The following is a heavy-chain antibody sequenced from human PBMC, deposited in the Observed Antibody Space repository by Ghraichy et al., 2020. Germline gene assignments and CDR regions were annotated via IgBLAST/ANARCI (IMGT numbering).Heavy chain of an antibody. V-gene: IGHV4-34*01. CDR2: INHSGST. CDR3: ARGLIYCSGGSCPDNWFDP. J-gene: IGHJ5*02. D-gene: IGHD2-15*01. Sequence: ETLSLTCAVYGGSFSGYYWSWIRQPPGKGLEWIGEINHSGSTNYNPSLKSRVTISVDTSKNQFSLKLSSVTAADTAVYYCARGLIYCSGGSCPDNWFDPWGQGTLVTVSS. CDR1: GGSFSGYY.